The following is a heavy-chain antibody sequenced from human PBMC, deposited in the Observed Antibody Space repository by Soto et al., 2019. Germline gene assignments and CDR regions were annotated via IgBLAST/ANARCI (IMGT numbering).Heavy chain of an antibody. Sequence: QVQLVQSGAEVNKPGASVKVSCKASGYTFTSYAMHWVRLAPGQRLEWMGWINAGNGNTKYSQKCQGRVTITRDTSASTAYMELSSLRSEDTAVYYCARDPAARNFDYWGQVTLVTVSS. CDR2: INAGNGNT. CDR3: ARDPAARNFDY. D-gene: IGHD6-6*01. J-gene: IGHJ4*02. CDR1: GYTFTSYA. V-gene: IGHV1-3*01.